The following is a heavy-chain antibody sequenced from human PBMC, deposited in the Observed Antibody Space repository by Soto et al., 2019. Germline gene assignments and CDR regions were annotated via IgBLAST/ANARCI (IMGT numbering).Heavy chain of an antibody. V-gene: IGHV4-30-4*01. D-gene: IGHD6-19*01. CDR3: ARGNSSGWYVDY. CDR1: GGSISSGDYY. J-gene: IGHJ4*02. Sequence: ASETLSVTCTVSGGSISSGDYYWSWIRQPPGKGLEWIGYIYYSGSTYYNPSLKSRVTISVDTSKNQFSLKLSSVTAADTAVYYCARGNSSGWYVDYWGQGTLVTVSS. CDR2: IYYSGST.